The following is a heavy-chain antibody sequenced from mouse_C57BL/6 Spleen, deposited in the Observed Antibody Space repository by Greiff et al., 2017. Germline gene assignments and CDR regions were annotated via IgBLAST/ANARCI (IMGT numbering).Heavy chain of an antibody. V-gene: IGHV1-64*01. J-gene: IGHJ2*01. D-gene: IGHD2-4*01. CDR2: IHPNSGST. Sequence: QVQLQQPGAELVKPGASVKLSCKASGYTFTSYWMHWVKQRPGQGLEWIGMIHPNSGSTNYNEKFKSKATLTVDKSSSTAYMQLSSLTSEDSAVYYRARRSMIYYDYIDYWGQGTTLTVSS. CDR1: GYTFTSYW. CDR3: ARRSMIYYDYIDY.